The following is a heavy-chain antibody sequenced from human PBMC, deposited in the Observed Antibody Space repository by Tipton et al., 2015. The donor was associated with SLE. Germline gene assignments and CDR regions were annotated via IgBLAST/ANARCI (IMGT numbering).Heavy chain of an antibody. CDR2: IWYDGSNT. CDR3: VRGANIGYYYFDY. V-gene: IGHV3-33*01. J-gene: IGHJ4*02. D-gene: IGHD2-15*01. Sequence: SLRLSCAASGFTFSSYGMHWVRQAPGKGLEWVAIIWYDGSNTFYTDSVKGRFTNSRDNSKKTVFLEMNSLRAEDTAVYYCVRGANIGYYYFDYWGLGTLVTVSS. CDR1: GFTFSSYG.